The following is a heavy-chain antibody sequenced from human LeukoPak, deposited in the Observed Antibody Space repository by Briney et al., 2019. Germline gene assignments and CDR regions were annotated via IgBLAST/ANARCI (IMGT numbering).Heavy chain of an antibody. CDR2: ISSSSSHI. V-gene: IGHV3-21*01. D-gene: IGHD2-2*01. J-gene: IGHJ4*02. Sequence: GGSLRLSCAASGFTFSSYSMTWVRQAPGKWLEWVSSISSSSSHIYYADSVKGRFTISRDNAKNSLYLQMNSLRAEDTAVYYCARLSNQLLDYWGQGTLVTVSS. CDR3: ARLSNQLLDY. CDR1: GFTFSSYS.